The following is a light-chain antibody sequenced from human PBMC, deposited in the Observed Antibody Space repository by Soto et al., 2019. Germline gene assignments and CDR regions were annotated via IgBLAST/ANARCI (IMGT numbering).Light chain of an antibody. CDR2: AAS. J-gene: IGKJ1*01. CDR1: QGISSY. V-gene: IGKV1-8*01. CDR3: QQYYSYAV. Sequence: AIRMTQSPSSLSASTGDRVTITCRASQGISSYLAWYQQKPGKAPKLLIYAASTLHSGVPSRFSGSGSGTDFTLTISCLQSEDFATYDCQQYYSYAVFGQGTKVEIK.